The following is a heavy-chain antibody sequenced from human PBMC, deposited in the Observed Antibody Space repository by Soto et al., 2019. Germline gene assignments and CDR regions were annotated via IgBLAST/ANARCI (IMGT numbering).Heavy chain of an antibody. Sequence: SETLSLTCTVSGGSISSGGYYWSWIRQHPGKGLEWIGYIYYSGSTYYNPSLKSRVTISVDTSKNQFSLKLSSVTAADTAVYYCAREYSSFEEDYYYGMDVWGQGTTVTVSS. CDR1: GGSISSGGYY. V-gene: IGHV4-31*03. CDR2: IYYSGST. D-gene: IGHD6-6*01. CDR3: AREYSSFEEDYYYGMDV. J-gene: IGHJ6*02.